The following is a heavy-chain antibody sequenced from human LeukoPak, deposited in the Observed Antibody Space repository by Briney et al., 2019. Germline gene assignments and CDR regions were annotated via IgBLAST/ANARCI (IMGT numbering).Heavy chain of an antibody. CDR1: GFTFSSYG. CDR3: ARDGRYSGAFDI. CDR2: ISSSSSYI. V-gene: IGHV3-21*01. Sequence: GGSLRLSCAASGFTFSSYGMSWVRQAPGKGLEWVSSISSSSSYIYYADSVKGRFTISRDNAKNSLYLQMNSLRAEDTAVYYCARDGRYSGAFDIWGQGTMVTVSS. J-gene: IGHJ3*02. D-gene: IGHD1-26*01.